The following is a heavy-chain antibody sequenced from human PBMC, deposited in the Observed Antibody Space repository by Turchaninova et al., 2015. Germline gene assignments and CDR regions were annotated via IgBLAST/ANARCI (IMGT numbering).Heavy chain of an antibody. CDR2: INPNTVGT. V-gene: IGHV1-2*02. CDR1: GYTFTGYY. CDR3: AKDGPFEP. Sequence: QVQLVQSGAEVKKPGASVKFSCKASGYTFTGYYIHWVRQAPGQGLVGMGWINPNTVGTNYAQKFRGRVTMTRDTAISTAYMELSRLTSDDTAVYYCAKDGPFEPWGQGTLVTVSS. J-gene: IGHJ5*02.